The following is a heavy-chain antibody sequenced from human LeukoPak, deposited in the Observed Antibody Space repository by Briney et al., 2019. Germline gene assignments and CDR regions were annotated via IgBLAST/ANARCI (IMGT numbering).Heavy chain of an antibody. J-gene: IGHJ4*02. CDR2: IYYSGST. Sequence: SETLSLTCTVSGGSISSSSYYWGWIRQPPGKGLEWIGSIYYSGSTYYNPSLKSRVTISVDTSKNQFSLKLSSVTAADTAAYYCVRAPFHIGYCSGGSCFNFDYRGQGTLVTVSS. V-gene: IGHV4-39*07. CDR3: VRAPFHIGYCSGGSCFNFDY. CDR1: GGSISSSSYY. D-gene: IGHD2-15*01.